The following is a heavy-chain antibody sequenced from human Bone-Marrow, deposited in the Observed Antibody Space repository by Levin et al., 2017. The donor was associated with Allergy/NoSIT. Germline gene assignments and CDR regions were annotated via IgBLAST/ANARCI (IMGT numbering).Heavy chain of an antibody. CDR2: IWFDGSNI. CDR1: GFTFGSYG. V-gene: IGHV3-33*01. D-gene: IGHD2-8*01. CDR3: AREFNEYYFDY. Sequence: GGSLRLSCAASGFTFGSYGVDWVRQAPGKGLEWVAVIWFDGSNIYYADSVKGRFTISRDNSKNTLYLQMNSLRVEDTAVYYCAREFNEYYFDYWGQGTLVAVSS. J-gene: IGHJ4*02.